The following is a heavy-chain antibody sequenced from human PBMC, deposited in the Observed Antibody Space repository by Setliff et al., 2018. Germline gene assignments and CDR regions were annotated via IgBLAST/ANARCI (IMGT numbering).Heavy chain of an antibody. CDR1: GESFSNNY. Sequence: SETLSLTCSVYGESFSNNYWGWIRQSPGKGLEWIGSMYYSGSTYYNPSLKGRVTLSVDTTKNQFSLNLNSVTAADTAVYFCARTTHYDFWSGYLYWGQGTLVTVSS. J-gene: IGHJ4*02. V-gene: IGHV4-39*01. D-gene: IGHD3-3*01. CDR2: MYYSGST. CDR3: ARTTHYDFWSGYLY.